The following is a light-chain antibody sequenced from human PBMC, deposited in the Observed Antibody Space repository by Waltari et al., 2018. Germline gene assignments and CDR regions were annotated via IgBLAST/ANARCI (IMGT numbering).Light chain of an antibody. Sequence: DIVMTQSPDSLAVSLGERATINSKSSQSVLYSGNNKNYLGWYQHKPGQPPKLLIYWASTRESGVPDRFSGSASGTDFTLTISNVQAEDVAVYYCHQYYSTPPYTFGQGTKLEIK. CDR2: WAS. CDR3: HQYYSTPPYT. CDR1: QSVLYSGNNKNY. J-gene: IGKJ2*01. V-gene: IGKV4-1*01.